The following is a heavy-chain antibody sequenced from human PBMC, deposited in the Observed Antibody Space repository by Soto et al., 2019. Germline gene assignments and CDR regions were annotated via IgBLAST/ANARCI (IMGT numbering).Heavy chain of an antibody. Sequence: QVQLQESGPGLVKPSETLSLTCTVSGGSVSSGSYYWSWIRQPPGKGLEWIGSIYYSGSTNYNTYLKSRVTISVDTSKNQFSLKLSSVTAADTAVYYCARAVKRGYYIEPWDFYRWGRGTLVTVSS. V-gene: IGHV4-61*01. CDR2: IYYSGST. D-gene: IGHD3-3*01. CDR1: GGSVSSGSYY. J-gene: IGHJ2*01. CDR3: ARAVKRGYYIEPWDFYR.